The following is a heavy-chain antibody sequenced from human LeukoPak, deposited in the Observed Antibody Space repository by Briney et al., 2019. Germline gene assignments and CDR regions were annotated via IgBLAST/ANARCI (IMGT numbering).Heavy chain of an antibody. J-gene: IGHJ4*02. CDR2: ISSSGTII. CDR3: ARDSRSHCSSTACYGPYFDY. D-gene: IGHD2-2*01. Sequence: PGGSLRLSCAASAFTISASGMSWVRQTSGKGLEWISYISSSGTIISYADSMKGRFTISRDSAKNSLFLQMNSLRAEDTAVYYCARDSRSHCSSTACYGPYFDYWGQGTLVTVSS. CDR1: AFTISASG. V-gene: IGHV3-48*01.